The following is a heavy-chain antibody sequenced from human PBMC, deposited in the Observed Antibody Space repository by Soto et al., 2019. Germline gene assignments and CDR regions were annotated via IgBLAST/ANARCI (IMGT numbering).Heavy chain of an antibody. Sequence: SLKVSCKASGGTFSSYAISWVRHAPGQGLEWMGGIIPIFGTANYAQKFQGRVTITADESTSTAYMELSSLRSEDTAVYYCARGPYYYDSSGYYLDYWGQGTLVTVSS. J-gene: IGHJ4*02. V-gene: IGHV1-69*13. CDR2: IIPIFGTA. CDR1: GGTFSSYA. CDR3: ARGPYYYDSSGYYLDY. D-gene: IGHD3-22*01.